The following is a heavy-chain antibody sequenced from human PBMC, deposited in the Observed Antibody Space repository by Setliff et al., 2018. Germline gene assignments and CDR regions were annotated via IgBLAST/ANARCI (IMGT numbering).Heavy chain of an antibody. CDR1: GGTFSSYG. V-gene: IGHV1-69*05. CDR3: AREGVDTRSSTDYRYYMDL. J-gene: IGHJ6*03. CDR2: TIPDFGTT. D-gene: IGHD5-18*01. Sequence: SVKVSCKASGGTFSSYGISWVRQAPGQGLEWLGGTIPDFGTTNYAQEFQGRVTIITDESTSTAYMELSSLRFEDTAVYYCAREGVDTRSSTDYRYYMDLWGKGTTVTVSS.